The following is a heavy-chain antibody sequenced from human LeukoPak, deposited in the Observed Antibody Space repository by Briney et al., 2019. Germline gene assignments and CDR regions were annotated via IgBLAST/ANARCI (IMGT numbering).Heavy chain of an antibody. CDR3: AREAITIFGVVRTQTTYGPHRFDP. CDR2: IKPSCGSP. J-gene: IGHJ5*02. Sequence: GPVKGSCQGSGYTFTSYPIHWGGQGPGQRVEGMGIIKPSCGSPNYAQKFRGRVTMTRDMSTSTVYMELSSLRSEDTAVYYCAREAITIFGVVRTQTTYGPHRFDPWGQGTLVTVSS. D-gene: IGHD3-3*01. CDR1: GYTFTSYP. V-gene: IGHV1-46*01.